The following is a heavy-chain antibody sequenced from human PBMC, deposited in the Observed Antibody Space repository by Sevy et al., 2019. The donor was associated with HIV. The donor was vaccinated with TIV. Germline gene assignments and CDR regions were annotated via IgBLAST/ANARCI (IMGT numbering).Heavy chain of an antibody. J-gene: IGHJ4*02. D-gene: IGHD3-10*01. V-gene: IGHV3-33*01. CDR1: GFIFSSYG. Sequence: GGSLRLSCAASGFIFSSYGMHWVRQAPGKGLEWVAVMWYDGSKKYYTDSVKGGLSISGDKSKNTVYLQMNGLRADDTAIYYCARDLFADYYGSGSPPGYWGQGTLVTVSS. CDR2: MWYDGSKK. CDR3: ARDLFADYYGSGSPPGY.